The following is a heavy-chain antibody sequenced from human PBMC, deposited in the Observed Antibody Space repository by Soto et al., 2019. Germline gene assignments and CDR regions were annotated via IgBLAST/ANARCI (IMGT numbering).Heavy chain of an antibody. Sequence: VQLVESGGGEVQPGRSLRLSCAASGFTYTDFALHWVRQAPGKGLEWVAIISYDGSDKYYADSVKGRFAISRDNPKNKLYLEMNSLRPEDTAVYFCARRAWDSYSAIDVWGQGTKVNVFS. CDR2: ISYDGSDK. J-gene: IGHJ6*02. CDR3: ARRAWDSYSAIDV. CDR1: GFTYTDFA. V-gene: IGHV3-30*09. D-gene: IGHD3-22*01.